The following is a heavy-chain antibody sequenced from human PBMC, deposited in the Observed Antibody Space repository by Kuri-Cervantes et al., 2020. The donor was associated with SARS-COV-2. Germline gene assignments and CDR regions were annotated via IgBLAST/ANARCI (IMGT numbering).Heavy chain of an antibody. CDR1: GYSISSGYY. J-gene: IGHJ4*02. Sequence: GSLRLSCTVSGYSISSGYYWGWIRQPPGKGLEWIGSIYHSGSTYYNPSLKSRVTISVDTSKNQFSLKLSSVTAADTAVYYCARGRSDILTGYYNRRNNDYWGQGTLVTVSS. V-gene: IGHV4-38-2*02. CDR2: IYHSGST. D-gene: IGHD3-9*01. CDR3: ARGRSDILTGYYNRRNNDY.